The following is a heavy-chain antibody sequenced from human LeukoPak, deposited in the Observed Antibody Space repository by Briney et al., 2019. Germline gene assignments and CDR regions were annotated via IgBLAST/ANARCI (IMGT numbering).Heavy chain of an antibody. CDR1: GYSMSSGYY. Sequence: SATLSLTCTVSGYSMSSGYYWGWIRQPRERGLEWIGSMYHTGSTNYNPSLKSRLTMSVDTSKNQFSLKLGSVTAADTAVYYSARDVVAAAGTWDYWGQGTLVTVSS. CDR3: ARDVVAAAGTWDY. CDR2: MYHTGST. D-gene: IGHD6-13*01. V-gene: IGHV4-38-2*02. J-gene: IGHJ4*02.